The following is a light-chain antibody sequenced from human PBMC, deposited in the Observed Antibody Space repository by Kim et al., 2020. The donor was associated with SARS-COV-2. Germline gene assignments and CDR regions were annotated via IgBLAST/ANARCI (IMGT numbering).Light chain of an antibody. V-gene: IGLV7-46*01. CDR2: DTN. Sequence: GGTVTLTCGSNAGAVTSGNYPYWFQQKPGPVPRTLIYDTNIKRAWTPARFSGSLLGGKAALTLSGAQPEDEADYYCMVFYSYTRMFGGGTQLTVL. CDR3: MVFYSYTRM. CDR1: AGAVTSGNY. J-gene: IGLJ3*02.